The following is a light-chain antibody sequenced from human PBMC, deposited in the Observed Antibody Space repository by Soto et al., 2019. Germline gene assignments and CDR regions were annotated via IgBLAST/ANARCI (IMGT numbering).Light chain of an antibody. V-gene: IGLV2-14*01. Sequence: QSALTQPASVSGSPGQSITISCTGTSSDVGGYNYVSWYQQHPGTAPKLMIFEVNNRPSGVSNRFSGSKSGNTASLTISGLQAEDEADYFCSSFTSTNTWVFGGGTKLTVL. CDR2: EVN. CDR1: SSDVGGYNY. CDR3: SSFTSTNTWV. J-gene: IGLJ3*02.